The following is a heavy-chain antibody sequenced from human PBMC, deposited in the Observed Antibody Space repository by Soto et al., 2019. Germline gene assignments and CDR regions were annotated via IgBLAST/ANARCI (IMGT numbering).Heavy chain of an antibody. CDR3: AKAQGDHIVVVTAGLGAFDI. Sequence: GGSLRLSCIASGFTFSSYWMHWVRQTPEKGLVWVSHTDSDGSFTTYADSVKGRFTISRDNSKNTLYLQMNSLRAEDTAVYYCAKAQGDHIVVVTAGLGAFDIWGQGTMVTVSS. V-gene: IGHV3-74*01. CDR1: GFTFSSYW. CDR2: TDSDGSFT. D-gene: IGHD2-21*02. J-gene: IGHJ3*02.